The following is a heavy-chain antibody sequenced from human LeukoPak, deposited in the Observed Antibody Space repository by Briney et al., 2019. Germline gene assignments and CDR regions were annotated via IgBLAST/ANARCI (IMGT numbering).Heavy chain of an antibody. CDR1: GFIFSSYR. Sequence: GGSLRLSCAASGFIFSSYRMNWVRQAPGKGLVWVSSISSRSSYYADSVRGRFTISRDNAKNSLYLQMNSLSAEDTAVYYCARDLYGDYAHDYWGQGTLVTVSS. CDR2: ISSRSS. D-gene: IGHD4-17*01. CDR3: ARDLYGDYAHDY. J-gene: IGHJ4*02. V-gene: IGHV3-21*01.